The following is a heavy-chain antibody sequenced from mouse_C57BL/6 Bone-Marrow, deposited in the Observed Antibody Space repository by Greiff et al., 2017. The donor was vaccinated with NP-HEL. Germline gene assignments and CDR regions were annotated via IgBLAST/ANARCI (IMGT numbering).Heavy chain of an antibody. Sequence: EVKLQQSGAELVRPGASVKLSCTASGFNIKDDYMHWVKQRPEQGLEWIGWIDPENGDTEYASKFQGKATITADTSSNTAYLQLSSLTSEDTAVYYCTTSYYYFDYWGQGTTLTVSS. CDR3: TTSYYYFDY. CDR2: IDPENGDT. V-gene: IGHV14-4*01. J-gene: IGHJ2*01. CDR1: GFNIKDDY. D-gene: IGHD2-10*01.